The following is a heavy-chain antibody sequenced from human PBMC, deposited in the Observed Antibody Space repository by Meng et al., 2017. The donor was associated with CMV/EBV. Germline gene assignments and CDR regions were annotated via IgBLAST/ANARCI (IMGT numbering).Heavy chain of an antibody. CDR2: IYTSGST. Sequence: SGGSISSYYWSWIRQPAGKGLEWIGRIYTSGSTDYNPSLKSRVTMSVDTSKNQFSLKLSSVTAADTAVYYCARDLGAAADPNWFDPWGQGTLVTVSS. J-gene: IGHJ5*02. CDR3: ARDLGAAADPNWFDP. D-gene: IGHD6-13*01. CDR1: GGSISSYY. V-gene: IGHV4-4*07.